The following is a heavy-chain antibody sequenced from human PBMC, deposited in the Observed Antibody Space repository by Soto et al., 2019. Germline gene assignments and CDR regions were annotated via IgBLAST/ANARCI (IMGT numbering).Heavy chain of an antibody. Sequence: QITLKESGPTLVKPTQTLTLTCTFSGFSLSTRGVGVGWIRQPQGQTLEWLALLYWDDDERYSPSLKSRLTITKDTSKNQVVLTMTNMDPVDTCSYYGSHLLDGNFDYWGQGSLVTVSS. CDR2: LYWDDDE. J-gene: IGHJ4*02. CDR1: GFSLSTRGVG. D-gene: IGHD3-9*01. CDR3: SHLLDGNFDY. V-gene: IGHV2-5*02.